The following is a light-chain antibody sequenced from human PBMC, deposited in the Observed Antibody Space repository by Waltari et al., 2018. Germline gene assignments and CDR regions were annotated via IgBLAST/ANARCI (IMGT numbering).Light chain of an antibody. CDR2: DVG. V-gene: IGLV2-11*01. J-gene: IGLJ2*01. CDR1: NSDVGGYKY. CDR3: CSYAGSYTTSVV. Sequence: QSALTQPRSVSGSPGQSVTIACTGTNSDVGGYKYVSWYQHHPGKAPKLMIYDVGKRPSWVPDRFSGSKSGNTASLTISGLQAEDEGDYYCCSYAGSYTTSVVFGGGTRLTVL.